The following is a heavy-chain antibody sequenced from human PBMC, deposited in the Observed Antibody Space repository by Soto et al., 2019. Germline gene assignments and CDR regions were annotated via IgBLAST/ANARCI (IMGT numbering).Heavy chain of an antibody. CDR1: GYTFTSYG. J-gene: IGHJ5*02. V-gene: IGHV1-18*01. Sequence: APVKVSCKASGYTFTSYGISWLRQPHGQGLEWMGWISAYNGKTNYAQKPQGRVTMTTDTSTSTAYMELRSLRSDDTAVYFCARSMGIVVVTADLDPWGQGTLVTVSS. D-gene: IGHD2-21*02. CDR3: ARSMGIVVVTADLDP. CDR2: ISAYNGKT.